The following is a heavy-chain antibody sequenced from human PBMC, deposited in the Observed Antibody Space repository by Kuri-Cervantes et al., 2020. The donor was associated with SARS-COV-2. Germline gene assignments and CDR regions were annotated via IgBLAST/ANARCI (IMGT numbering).Heavy chain of an antibody. J-gene: IGHJ4*02. CDR2: IDPSGGST. CDR3: ARGGRASRFMFEY. D-gene: IGHD3-16*01. V-gene: IGHV1-46*01. CDR1: GYTFTNYF. Sequence: ASVKVSCKASGYTFTNYFMHWVRQAPGQGLEWMGIIDPSGGSTNYAQNFQGRVTMTRDTSTSTVYMELSSLRSEDTAVYYCARGGRASRFMFEYWSQGTLVTVSS.